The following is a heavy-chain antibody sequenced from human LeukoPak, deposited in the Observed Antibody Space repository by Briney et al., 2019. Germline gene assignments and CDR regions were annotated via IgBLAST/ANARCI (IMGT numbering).Heavy chain of an antibody. CDR1: GFTFSSYA. CDR3: AKVVMFTVTTPTFDY. J-gene: IGHJ4*02. CDR2: ISGSGGSP. D-gene: IGHD4-17*01. V-gene: IGHV3-23*01. Sequence: GGSLRLSCAASGFTFSSYAMSWVRRAPGKGLGWVSAISGSGGSPYYADSVKGRFTISRDNSKNTLYLQMNSLRAEDTAVYYCAKVVMFTVTTPTFDYWGQGTLVTVSS.